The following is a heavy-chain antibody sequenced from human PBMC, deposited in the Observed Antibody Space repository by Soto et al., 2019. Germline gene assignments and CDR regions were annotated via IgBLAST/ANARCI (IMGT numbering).Heavy chain of an antibody. V-gene: IGHV1-69*06. CDR2: FIPSFGTA. D-gene: IGHD3-10*01. Sequence: QVQLVQSGAEVKKPGSSVKVSCKAWGGTCSSYALSWVRQAPGQGLQWMGGFIPSFGTANYAQKFQGRGTITADKSTSTAYMELSSLGSEAMAVYYCAGGGYKEGFDPWGQGTLVTFSA. CDR1: GGTCSSYA. CDR3: AGGGYKEGFDP. J-gene: IGHJ5*02.